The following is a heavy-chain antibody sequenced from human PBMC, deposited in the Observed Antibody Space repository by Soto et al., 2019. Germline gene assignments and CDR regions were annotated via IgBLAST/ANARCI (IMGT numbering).Heavy chain of an antibody. D-gene: IGHD2-2*01. CDR2: INHSGST. CDR3: ARGGVVVPAAPSSYYMDV. CDR1: GGSFSGYY. J-gene: IGHJ6*03. V-gene: IGHV4-34*01. Sequence: PSETLSLTCAVYGGSFSGYYWSWIRQPPGKGLEWIGEINHSGSTNYNPSLKSRVTISVDTSKNQFSLKLSSVTAADTAVYYCARGGVVVPAAPSSYYMDVWGKGTTVTVSS.